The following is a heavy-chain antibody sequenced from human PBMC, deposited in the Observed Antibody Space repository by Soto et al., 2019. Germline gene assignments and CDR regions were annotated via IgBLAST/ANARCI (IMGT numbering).Heavy chain of an antibody. V-gene: IGHV3-15*01. CDR3: TTVLCGGDCYEYYYGMDV. CDR1: GFTFSNAW. Sequence: PGGSLRLSCAASGFTFSNAWMSWVRQAPGKGLEWVGRIKSKTDGGTTGYAAPVKGRFTISRDDSKNTLYLQMNSLKTEDTAVYYRTTVLCGGDCYEYYYGMDVWGQGTTVTVSS. CDR2: IKSKTDGGTT. D-gene: IGHD2-21*02. J-gene: IGHJ6*02.